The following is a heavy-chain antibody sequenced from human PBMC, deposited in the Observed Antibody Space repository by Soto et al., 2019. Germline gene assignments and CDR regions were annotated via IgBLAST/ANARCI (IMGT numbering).Heavy chain of an antibody. CDR3: ARMVSAPNQGWFDP. J-gene: IGHJ5*02. CDR2: ISIYNGNA. CDR1: GYTFTSYN. D-gene: IGHD2-8*01. Sequence: QVQLVQSGAEVKKPGASMKVSCKASGYTFTSYNINWVRQAPGQGLEWMGWISIYNGNAIYAQNLQGRVTMTTDTSTSTAFMELRSLRSDDTAVYYCARMVSAPNQGWFDPWGQGTLVTVSS. V-gene: IGHV1-18*01.